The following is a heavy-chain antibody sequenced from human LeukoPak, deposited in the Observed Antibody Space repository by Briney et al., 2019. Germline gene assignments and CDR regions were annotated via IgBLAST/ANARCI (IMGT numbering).Heavy chain of an antibody. D-gene: IGHD6-19*01. Sequence: SETLSLTCTVSGDSINSLDLWSWVRQPPGKGLEWIGEMYLSGTTHSNPSVKSRVTISVDRSKNQFSLKLSSVTAADTAVYYCARGVSSGWVAYFDYWGQGTLVTVSS. CDR2: MYLSGTT. J-gene: IGHJ4*02. V-gene: IGHV4-4*02. CDR1: GDSINSLDL. CDR3: ARGVSSGWVAYFDY.